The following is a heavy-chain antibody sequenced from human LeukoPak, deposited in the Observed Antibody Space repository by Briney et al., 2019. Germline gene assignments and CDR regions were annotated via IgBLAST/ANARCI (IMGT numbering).Heavy chain of an antibody. CDR1: GYTFTGYY. V-gene: IGHV1-2*02. D-gene: IGHD3-9*01. J-gene: IGHJ6*03. CDR2: INPNSGGT. CDR3: ARGDFDWPDYYYYYMDV. Sequence: GASVKVSCKASGYTFTGYYMQWVRHAPGQGLEWMGWINPNSGGTNYAKKFQGRVTMTRDTSISTAYMELSRLRSDDTAVYYCARGDFDWPDYYYYYMDVWGKGTTVTVSS.